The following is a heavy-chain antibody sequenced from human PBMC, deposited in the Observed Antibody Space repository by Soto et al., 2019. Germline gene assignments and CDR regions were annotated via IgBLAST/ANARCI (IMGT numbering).Heavy chain of an antibody. D-gene: IGHD1-1*01. CDR2: IYATGTT. CDR3: GRDGTKTLRDWFDP. J-gene: IGHJ5*02. V-gene: IGHV4-4*07. Sequence: PSETLSLTCTVSGASISGFYWSWIRKSAGKGLEWIGRIYATGTTAYNPSLKSRVMMSVDTAKEQCSRKLRSVTAPDTAVYSRGRDGTKTLRDWFDPWGQGLSVSVSS. CDR1: GASISGFY.